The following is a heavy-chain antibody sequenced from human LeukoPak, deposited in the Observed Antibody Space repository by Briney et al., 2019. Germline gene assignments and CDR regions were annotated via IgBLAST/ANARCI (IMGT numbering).Heavy chain of an antibody. CDR2: IYYGGST. CDR3: ARGRTYNPL. CDR1: GGSISTYY. V-gene: IGHV4-59*01. J-gene: IGHJ4*02. Sequence: SETLSLTCTVSGGSISTYYWSWIRKPPGKGLEWIGYIYYGGSTNYNPSLKSRVTISVDTAKNQFSLKLSSVTAADTAVYYCARGRTYNPLWGQGTLVTVSS. D-gene: IGHD1-14*01.